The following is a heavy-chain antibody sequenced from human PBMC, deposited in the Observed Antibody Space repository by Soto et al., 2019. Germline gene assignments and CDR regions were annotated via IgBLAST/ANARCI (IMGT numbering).Heavy chain of an antibody. D-gene: IGHD4-17*01. V-gene: IGHV4-39*01. CDR1: GGSISSSHYY. Sequence: QLQLQESGPGLVKPSETLSLTCTVSGGSISSSHYYWGWIRQPPGKGLEWIGTIFYSGSSYYNPNLKSRVTISVDTSKNQFSLKLNSMTAADTAVYYCARTGGDYDMDAFHIWGQGTMVTVSS. CDR3: ARTGGDYDMDAFHI. CDR2: IFYSGSS. J-gene: IGHJ3*02.